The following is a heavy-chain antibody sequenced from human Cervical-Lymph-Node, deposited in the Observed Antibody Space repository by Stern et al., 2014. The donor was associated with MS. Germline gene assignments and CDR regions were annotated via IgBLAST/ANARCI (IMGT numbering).Heavy chain of an antibody. Sequence: VQLVQSGAEVKKPGASVKVSCTASGYTFTSYGISWVRQAPGQGLEWMGWVSAYNGNTNYAQKLQSRVAITTGTSTRTAYLVLRRLRSDDTAVYYCARGLLGSENAFDIWGQGTMVTVSS. J-gene: IGHJ3*02. CDR3: ARGLLGSENAFDI. V-gene: IGHV1-18*01. CDR1: GYTFTSYG. CDR2: VSAYNGNT. D-gene: IGHD2-15*01.